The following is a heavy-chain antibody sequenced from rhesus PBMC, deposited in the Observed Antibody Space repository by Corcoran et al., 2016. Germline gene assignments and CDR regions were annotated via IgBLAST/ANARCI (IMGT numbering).Heavy chain of an antibody. CDR3: AKDRAAGRYFDY. CDR1: GFTFSSYY. V-gene: IGHV3-8*01. D-gene: IGHD6-13*01. CDR2: IDTGGGST. Sequence: EVQLVESGGGLVQPGGSMRLSCTGSGFTFSSYYMYWVRQAPGKWLEWVSAIDTGGGSTWYPASVKGRFTISKENAKNTLRLQMDSLRAEDTAVYYCAKDRAAGRYFDYWGQGVLVTVSS. J-gene: IGHJ4*01.